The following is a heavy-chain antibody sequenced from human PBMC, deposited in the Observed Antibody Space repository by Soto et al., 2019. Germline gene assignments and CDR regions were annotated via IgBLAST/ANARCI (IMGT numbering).Heavy chain of an antibody. D-gene: IGHD3-3*01. V-gene: IGHV2-5*01. CDR1: GFSLSTSGVG. J-gene: IGHJ3*02. CDR3: AHTYDGWMGDAFDI. Sequence: QITLKESGPTLVKPTQTLTLTCTFSGFSLSTSGVGVGWIRQPPGKALEWLALIYWNDDKRYSPSLKSRLTITKDTSKNQVVLTMTNMDPADIATYYCAHTYDGWMGDAFDIWGQGTMVTVSS. CDR2: IYWNDDK.